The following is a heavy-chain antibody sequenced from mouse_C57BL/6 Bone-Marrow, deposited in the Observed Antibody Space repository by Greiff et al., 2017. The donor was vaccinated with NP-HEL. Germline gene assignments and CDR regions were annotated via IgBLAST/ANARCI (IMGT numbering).Heavy chain of an antibody. V-gene: IGHV10-1*01. CDR1: GFSFNTYA. Sequence: DVKLVESGGGLVQPKGSLKLSCAASGFSFNTYAMNWVRQAPGKGLEWVARIRSKSNNYATYYADSVKDRFTISRDDSESMLYLQMNNLKTEDTAMYYCVRPDSNYAMDYWGQGTSVTVSS. CDR2: IRSKSNNYAT. CDR3: VRPDSNYAMDY. J-gene: IGHJ4*01. D-gene: IGHD2-5*01.